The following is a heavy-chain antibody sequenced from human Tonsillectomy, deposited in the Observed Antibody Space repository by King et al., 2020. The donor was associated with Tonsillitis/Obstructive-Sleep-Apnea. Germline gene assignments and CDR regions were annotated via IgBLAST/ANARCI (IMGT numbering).Heavy chain of an antibody. V-gene: IGHV3-30*04. CDR2: ISYDGSNK. D-gene: IGHD2-2*01. Sequence: VQLVESGGGVVQPGRSLRLSCAASGFTFSSYAMHWVRQAPGKGLEWVAVISYDGSNKYYADSVKGRFTISRDNSKNTLYLQMNSLRAEDTAVDYCARGGYCSSTSCPEGYYYYYMDVWGKGTTVTVSS. CDR3: ARGGYCSSTSCPEGYYYYYMDV. J-gene: IGHJ6*03. CDR1: GFTFSSYA.